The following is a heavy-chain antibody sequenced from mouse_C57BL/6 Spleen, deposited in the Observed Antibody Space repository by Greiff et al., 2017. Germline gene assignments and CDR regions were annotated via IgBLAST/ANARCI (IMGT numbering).Heavy chain of an antibody. D-gene: IGHD2-4*01. CDR3: AKGYDYDEAWFAY. J-gene: IGHJ3*01. CDR1: GYTFTSYW. V-gene: IGHV1-61*01. CDR2: IYPSDSET. Sequence: QVHVKQPGAELVRPGSSVKLSCKASGYTFTSYWMDWVKQRPGQGLKWIGNIYPSDSETHYNQKFKDKATLTVDKSSSTAYMQLSSLTSEDSAVYYCAKGYDYDEAWFAYWGQGTLVTVSA.